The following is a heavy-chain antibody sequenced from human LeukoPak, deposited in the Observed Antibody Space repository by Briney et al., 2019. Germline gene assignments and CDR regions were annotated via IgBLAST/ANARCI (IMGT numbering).Heavy chain of an antibody. CDR1: GFTFSSYG. J-gene: IGHJ4*02. CDR3: AKDLGGVVVVPAAFDY. D-gene: IGHD2-2*01. CDR2: ISYDGSNK. Sequence: GRSLRLSCAASGFTFSSYGIHWVRQAPGKGLEWVAVISYDGSNKYYADSVKGRFTISRDNSKNTLYLQMNSLRAEDTAVFYCAKDLGGVVVVPAAFDYWGQGTLVTVSS. V-gene: IGHV3-30*18.